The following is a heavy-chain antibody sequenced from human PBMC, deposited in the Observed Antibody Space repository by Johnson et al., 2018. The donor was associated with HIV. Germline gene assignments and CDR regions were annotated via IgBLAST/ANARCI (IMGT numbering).Heavy chain of an antibody. CDR3: ARVGAFGDGISLGAFDI. Sequence: VQLVESGGGLIQPGGSQRLSCAASGLSVSYGYMTWVRQAPGKGLEWVSVIYSGGNTYYTDSVKGRFTIPRDNSDNTMYLQMHSLRAGDTAVYYCARVGAFGDGISLGAFDIWGQGTMVTVSS. J-gene: IGHJ3*02. CDR1: GLSVSYGY. D-gene: IGHD3-10*01. V-gene: IGHV3-53*01. CDR2: IYSGGNT.